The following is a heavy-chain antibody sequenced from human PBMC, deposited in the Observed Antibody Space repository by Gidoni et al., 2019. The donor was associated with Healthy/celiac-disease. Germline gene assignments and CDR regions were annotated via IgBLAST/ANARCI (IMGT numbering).Heavy chain of an antibody. CDR3: ARDRGYSYGHDDAFDI. V-gene: IGHV1-69*06. D-gene: IGHD5-18*01. J-gene: IGHJ3*02. CDR2: IIPIFGTA. CDR1: GGTFRSYA. Sequence: QVQLVQSGAEVKKPGSSVKVSCKASGGTFRSYAISWVRQAPGQGLEWMGGIIPIFGTANYAQKFQGRVTITADKSTSTAYMELSSLRSEDTAVYYCARDRGYSYGHDDAFDIWGQGTMVTVSS.